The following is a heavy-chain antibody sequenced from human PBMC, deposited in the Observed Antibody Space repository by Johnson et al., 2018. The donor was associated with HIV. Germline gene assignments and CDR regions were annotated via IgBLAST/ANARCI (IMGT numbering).Heavy chain of an antibody. V-gene: IGHV3-64*01. CDR1: GFTFSSYA. D-gene: IGHD3-10*01. CDR3: ARCRGAMRKDAFDI. J-gene: IGHJ3*02. CDR2: ISSNGIGT. Sequence: VQVVESGGGVVQPGRSLRLSCAASGFTFSSYAMHWVRQAPGKGLEYVSAISSNGIGTYYANSVDGRFTISRDNDKNTRYLEMGSLRVEDMAVYYCARCRGAMRKDAFDIWGQGTKVTVSS.